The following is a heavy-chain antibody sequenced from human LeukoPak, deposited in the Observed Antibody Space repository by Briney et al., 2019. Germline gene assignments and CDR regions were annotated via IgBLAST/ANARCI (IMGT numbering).Heavy chain of an antibody. Sequence: PGGSLRLSCAASGFTFDDYAMHWVRQAPGKGLEWVSGISWNSGTIGYADSVKGRFTISRDNAKNSLYLQMNSLRAEDTALYYCAKAYSSPGYFDYWGQGTLVTVSS. D-gene: IGHD2-21*01. CDR1: GFTFDDYA. V-gene: IGHV3-9*01. CDR2: ISWNSGTI. J-gene: IGHJ4*02. CDR3: AKAYSSPGYFDY.